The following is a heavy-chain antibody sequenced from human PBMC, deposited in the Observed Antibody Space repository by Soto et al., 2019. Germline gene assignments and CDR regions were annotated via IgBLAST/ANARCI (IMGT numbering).Heavy chain of an antibody. Sequence: TSETLSLTCTVSGGSISSDYWSWIRQPPGKGLEWIGYIHYSGSTDYNPSLKSRVTISVDTSKNQFSLKLSSVTAADTAVYYCTRVPLDYTYGTDFWGQGTLVTVSS. J-gene: IGHJ4*02. CDR1: GGSISSDY. V-gene: IGHV4-59*01. CDR3: TRVPLDYTYGTDF. D-gene: IGHD5-18*01. CDR2: IHYSGST.